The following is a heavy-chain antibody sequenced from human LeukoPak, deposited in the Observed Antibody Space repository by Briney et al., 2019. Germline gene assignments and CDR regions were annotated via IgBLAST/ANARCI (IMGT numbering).Heavy chain of an antibody. Sequence: SETLSLTCIVSGGSISDNYWSWIRQPAGKGLEWIGRIYSTGSINYSPSLKSRVTMSVDTSKNHFSLTLTSVSAADTAVYYCARGGAMTGYYDSRGQGTLVTVSS. J-gene: IGHJ4*02. CDR2: IYSTGSI. CDR1: GGSISDNY. D-gene: IGHD3-9*01. V-gene: IGHV4-4*07. CDR3: ARGGAMTGYYDS.